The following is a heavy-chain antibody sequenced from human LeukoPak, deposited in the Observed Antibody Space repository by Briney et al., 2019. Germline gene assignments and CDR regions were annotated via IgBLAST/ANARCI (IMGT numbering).Heavy chain of an antibody. CDR2: I. CDR1: GYSFTSYW. V-gene: IGHV5-51*01. CDR3: ATGKGKYYDCRGYYPGPFFFDY. Sequence: RGESLKISCKGSGYSFTSYWIGWVRQMPGKGLEWMGIIYSPSFQGQVTISADKSISTAYLQWSSLKASDTAMYYCATGKGKYYDCRGYYPGPFFFDYWGQGTLVTVSS. J-gene: IGHJ4*02. D-gene: IGHD3-22*01.